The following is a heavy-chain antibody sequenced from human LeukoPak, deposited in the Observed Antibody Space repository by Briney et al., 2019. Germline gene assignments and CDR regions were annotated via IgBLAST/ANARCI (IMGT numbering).Heavy chain of an antibody. V-gene: IGHV3-48*03. CDR1: GFTFSSYE. Sequence: PGGSLRLSCAASGFTFSSYEMNWVRQAPGKGLEWVSYISSSGSTIYYADSVKGRFTISRDNAKNSLYLQMNSLRAEDTAVYYCARERAPPDYDILTGYLSNWFDPWGQGTLVIVSS. CDR3: ARERAPPDYDILTGYLSNWFDP. J-gene: IGHJ5*02. CDR2: ISSSGSTI. D-gene: IGHD3-9*01.